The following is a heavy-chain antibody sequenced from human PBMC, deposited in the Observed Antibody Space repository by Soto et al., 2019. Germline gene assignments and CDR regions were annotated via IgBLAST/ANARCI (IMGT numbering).Heavy chain of an antibody. J-gene: IGHJ5*02. Sequence: QVQLQESGPGLVKPSETLSLTCTVSGGSVSSGSYYWSWIRQPPGKGLEWIGYIYYSGSTNYNPPLKSRGTIPVDTSKNQFSLKLSSVTAADTVVYYCARVTERITMVRGVIPSGIEPCGQGTLVTVSS. D-gene: IGHD3-10*01. CDR1: GGSVSSGSYY. V-gene: IGHV4-61*01. CDR2: IYYSGST. CDR3: ARVTERITMVRGVIPSGIEP.